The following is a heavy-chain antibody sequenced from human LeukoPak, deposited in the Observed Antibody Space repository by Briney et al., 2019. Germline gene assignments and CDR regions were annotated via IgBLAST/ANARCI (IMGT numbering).Heavy chain of an antibody. V-gene: IGHV3-7*01. D-gene: IGHD3-16*01. J-gene: IGHJ4*02. CDR2: IKEDGSDK. CDR1: GFIFSNYW. CDR3: ARDILGVGVPGGFDY. Sequence: GSLRLSCEASGFIFSNYWMAWVRQAPGKGLEWVANIKEDGSDKNYVESMKGRYTISRDNAQNSLYLQMNRLGVEDTAVYYCARDILGVGVPGGFDYWGQGTLVTVSS.